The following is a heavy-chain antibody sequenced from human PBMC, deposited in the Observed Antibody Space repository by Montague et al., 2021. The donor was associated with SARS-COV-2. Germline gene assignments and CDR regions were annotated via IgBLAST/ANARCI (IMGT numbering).Heavy chain of an antibody. Sequence: SETLSLTCTVSGGSVGSSHYYWAWIRQPPGKGLEWIGTIYYSGSTYYXPSPRSRVTIDVDASTNQFSLKLHSVTAADTAVYFCARGLYNWNYKHWFDTWGQGTLVTVSS. CDR2: IYYSGST. CDR1: GGSVGSSHYY. J-gene: IGHJ5*02. CDR3: ARGLYNWNYKHWFDT. V-gene: IGHV4-39*01. D-gene: IGHD1-7*01.